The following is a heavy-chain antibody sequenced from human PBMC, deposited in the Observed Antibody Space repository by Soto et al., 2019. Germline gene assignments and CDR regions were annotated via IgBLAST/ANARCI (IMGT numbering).Heavy chain of an antibody. Sequence: AASVKVSCKASGGTFSSYAISWVRQAPGQGLGWMGGIIPIFGTANYAQKFQGRVTITADESTSTAYMELSSLRSEDTAVYYCARNYDILTGYYKGFHYGMDVWGQGTTVTVSS. D-gene: IGHD3-9*01. V-gene: IGHV1-69*13. CDR2: IIPIFGTA. CDR1: GGTFSSYA. CDR3: ARNYDILTGYYKGFHYGMDV. J-gene: IGHJ6*02.